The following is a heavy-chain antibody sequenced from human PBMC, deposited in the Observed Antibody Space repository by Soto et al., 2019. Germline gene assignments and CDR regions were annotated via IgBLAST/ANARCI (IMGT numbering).Heavy chain of an antibody. CDR2: MNPNSGNT. Sequence: QVQLVQSGAEVKKPGASVKVSCKASGYTFTCYDINWVRQATGQGLEWMGWMNPNSGNTGYAQKFQGRVTMTRNTSICTAYMELSSLRSEDTAVYYCAITHLRFGEPHYWGQGTLVTVSS. CDR3: AITHLRFGEPHY. CDR1: GYTFTCYD. V-gene: IGHV1-8*01. J-gene: IGHJ4*02. D-gene: IGHD3-10*01.